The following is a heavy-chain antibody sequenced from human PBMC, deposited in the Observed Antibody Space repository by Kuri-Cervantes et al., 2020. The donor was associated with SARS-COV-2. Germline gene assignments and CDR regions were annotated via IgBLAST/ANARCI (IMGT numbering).Heavy chain of an antibody. V-gene: IGHV4-30-4*08. Sequence: SETLSLTCTVSGGSISSHYWSWIRQPPGKGLEWIGCIYYSGSTYYNPSLKSRVTISVDTSKNQFSLKLSSVTAADTAVYYCAREKYSGSYYGAFDIWGQGTMVTVSS. CDR2: IYYSGST. J-gene: IGHJ3*02. CDR3: AREKYSGSYYGAFDI. D-gene: IGHD1-26*01. CDR1: GGSISSHY.